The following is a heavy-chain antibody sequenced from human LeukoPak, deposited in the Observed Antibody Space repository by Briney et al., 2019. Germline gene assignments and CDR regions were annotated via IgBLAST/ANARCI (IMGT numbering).Heavy chain of an antibody. CDR3: ARAASSDYGDYWFDP. D-gene: IGHD4-17*01. V-gene: IGHV4-61*02. J-gene: IGHJ5*02. CDR1: GGSISSSSYY. CDR2: IYTSGST. Sequence: SETLSPTCTVSGGSISSSSYYWSWIRQPAGKGLEWIGRIYTSGSTNYNPSLKSRVTMSVDTSKNQFSLKLSSVTAADTAVYYCARAASSDYGDYWFDPWGQGTLVTVSS.